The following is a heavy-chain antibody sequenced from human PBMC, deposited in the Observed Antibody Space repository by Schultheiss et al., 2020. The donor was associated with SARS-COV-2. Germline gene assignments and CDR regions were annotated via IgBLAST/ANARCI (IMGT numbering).Heavy chain of an antibody. Sequence: GSLRLSCAVYGGSFSGYYWSWIRQPPGKGLEWIGENNHSGSTNYNPSLKSRVTISVDTAKNQFSLKLTSVTATDTAVYYCARHGQQLVVYNWFDLWGQGTLVTVSS. CDR3: ARHGQQLVVYNWFDL. D-gene: IGHD6-13*01. V-gene: IGHV4-34*01. J-gene: IGHJ5*02. CDR1: GGSFSGYY. CDR2: NNHSGST.